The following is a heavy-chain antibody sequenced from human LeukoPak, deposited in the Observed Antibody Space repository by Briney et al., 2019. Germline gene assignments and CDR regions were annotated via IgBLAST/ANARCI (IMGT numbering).Heavy chain of an antibody. CDR2: ISGSGGST. Sequence: GGSLRLSCAASGFTFSSYAMSWVRQAPGKGLEWVSAISGSGGSTYYADSVKGRFTISGDNSKNTLYLQMNSLRAEDTAVYYCAKVPRITIFGVVIPMFDPWGQGTLVTVSS. J-gene: IGHJ5*02. CDR1: GFTFSSYA. D-gene: IGHD3-3*01. CDR3: AKVPRITIFGVVIPMFDP. V-gene: IGHV3-23*01.